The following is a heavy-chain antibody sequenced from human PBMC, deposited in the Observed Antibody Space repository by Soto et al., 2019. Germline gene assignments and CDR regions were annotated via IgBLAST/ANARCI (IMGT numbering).Heavy chain of an antibody. V-gene: IGHV4-31*03. Sequence: QVQLQESGPGLVKPSQTLSLTGTVSGGPISSGGYYWTWIRQHPGKGREWIGYNYYSGITYYNPSLKSRVTISLDTSKNQCSLKLSSVTAADTAVYYCARGSSIAGLYYGMDVWGQGTTVTVSS. D-gene: IGHD6-6*01. CDR1: GGPISSGGYY. CDR2: NYYSGIT. CDR3: ARGSSIAGLYYGMDV. J-gene: IGHJ6*02.